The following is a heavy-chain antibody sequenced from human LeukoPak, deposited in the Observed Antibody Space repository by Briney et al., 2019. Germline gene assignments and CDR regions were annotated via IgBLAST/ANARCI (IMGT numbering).Heavy chain of an antibody. CDR3: AKDYYDSSGYLFDY. CDR2: ISYDGSNK. Sequence: GGSLRLSCAASGFTFSSYGMHWVRQAPGKGLEWVAVISYDGSNKYYADSVKGRFTISRDNSKNTPYLQMNSLRAEDTAVYYCAKDYYDSSGYLFDYWGQGTLVTVSS. D-gene: IGHD3-22*01. J-gene: IGHJ4*02. CDR1: GFTFSSYG. V-gene: IGHV3-30*18.